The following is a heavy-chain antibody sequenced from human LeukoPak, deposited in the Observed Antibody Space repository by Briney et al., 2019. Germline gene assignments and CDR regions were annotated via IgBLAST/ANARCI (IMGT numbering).Heavy chain of an antibody. J-gene: IGHJ2*01. CDR1: GFTVSTYY. CDR2: IYSGGTT. D-gene: IGHD3-3*02. Sequence: GGSLRLSCAASGFTVSTYYMNWVRQAPGKGLEWVSIIYSGGTTYYADSVKGRFTISRDTSKNTLSLQMSSLRAEDTAVYFCARVGDHFHWNLDLWGRGTLVTVSS. V-gene: IGHV3-53*01. CDR3: ARVGDHFHWNLDL.